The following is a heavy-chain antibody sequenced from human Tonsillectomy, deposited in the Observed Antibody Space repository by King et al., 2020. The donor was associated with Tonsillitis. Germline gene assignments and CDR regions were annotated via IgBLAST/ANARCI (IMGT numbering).Heavy chain of an antibody. Sequence: QLVQSGGGLVQPGGSLRLSCAASGFTFSSYAMSWVRQAPGKGLEWVSAISGSGGSTYYADSVKGRFTISRDNSKNTLYLQMNSLRAEDTAVYYCAKVGAAAGTINQTDDYWGQGTLVTVSS. CDR2: ISGSGGST. D-gene: IGHD6-13*01. V-gene: IGHV3-23*04. CDR1: GFTFSSYA. CDR3: AKVGAAAGTINQTDDY. J-gene: IGHJ4*02.